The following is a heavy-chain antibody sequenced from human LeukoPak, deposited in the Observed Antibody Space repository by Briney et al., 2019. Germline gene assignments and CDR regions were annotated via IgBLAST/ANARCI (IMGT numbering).Heavy chain of an antibody. Sequence: SETLSLTCTVSGTSITRTYWSWIRQPPGRGLESVGYVYDTGDTNYNPSLKSRVTMSLDTSKNQFSLTLSCVTAADTAIYYCARRATSGNYQMLHFDSWGQGILVTVSS. D-gene: IGHD1-7*01. CDR2: VYDTGDT. CDR3: ARRATSGNYQMLHFDS. CDR1: GTSITRTY. V-gene: IGHV4-59*08. J-gene: IGHJ4*01.